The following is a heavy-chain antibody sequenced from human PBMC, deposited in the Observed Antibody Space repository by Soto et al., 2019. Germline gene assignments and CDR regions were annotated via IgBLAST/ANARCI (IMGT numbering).Heavy chain of an antibody. CDR3: ASSASIYCSGGSCSYYDMDV. J-gene: IGHJ6*02. D-gene: IGHD2-15*01. V-gene: IGHV1-18*01. CDR2: ISAYKGNT. Sequence: QVQLVQSGAEVKKPGASVKVSCKASGYTFNSYGISWVRQAPGQGLEWMGWISAYKGNTNYAQKLQGRVTMTTDTSTSTVYMELRSLRADDTAVYYWASSASIYCSGGSCSYYDMDVWGQGTTVIVSS. CDR1: GYTFNSYG.